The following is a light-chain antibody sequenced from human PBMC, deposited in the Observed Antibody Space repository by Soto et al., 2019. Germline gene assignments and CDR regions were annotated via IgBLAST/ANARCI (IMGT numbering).Light chain of an antibody. CDR1: SIGLGSYNL. CDR3: CSYAGSGSYV. J-gene: IGLJ1*01. Sequence: QSVLTQPASVSGSPGQSITISCTETSIGLGSYNLVSWYQHHPGKAPKLMIYEGSKRPSGVSNRFSGSKSGNTASLTISGLQAEDEADYSCCSYAGSGSYVFGTGTKVTVL. V-gene: IGLV2-23*01. CDR2: EGS.